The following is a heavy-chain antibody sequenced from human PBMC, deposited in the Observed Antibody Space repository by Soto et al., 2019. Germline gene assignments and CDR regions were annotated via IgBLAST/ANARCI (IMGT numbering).Heavy chain of an antibody. Sequence: PGGSLRLSCSPSVFSVRNNFMTWVRQAPGRGLEWVSIIYDNGATSYADSVRGRFTVSRDEVKNTLYLQMNSLRVEDTAVYYCARDRRIDNGYYRYYYGIDVWGHGTTVTVSS. D-gene: IGHD1-1*01. CDR1: VFSVRNNF. CDR2: IYDNGAT. J-gene: IGHJ6*02. CDR3: ARDRRIDNGYYRYYYGIDV. V-gene: IGHV3-53*01.